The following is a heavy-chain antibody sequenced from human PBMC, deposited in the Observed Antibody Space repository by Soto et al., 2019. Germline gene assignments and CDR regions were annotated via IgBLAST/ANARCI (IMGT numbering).Heavy chain of an antibody. J-gene: IGHJ4*02. CDR3: ARXGNRYSNTASGVGGFDF. V-gene: IGHV4-59*01. D-gene: IGHD5-12*01. CDR2: IYYTGTT. CDR1: GVSLSSSY. Sequence: SETLSLTCTVSGVSLSSSYWSWIRPSPGTGLEWIGYIYYTGTTNYNPSLKRRVTISLDTAKNQFSLNVNSLTTADTAVYFCARXGNRYSNTASGVGGFDFWGQGTLVTVSS.